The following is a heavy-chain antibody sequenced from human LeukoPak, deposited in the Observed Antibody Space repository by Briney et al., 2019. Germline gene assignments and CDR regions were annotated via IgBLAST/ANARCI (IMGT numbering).Heavy chain of an antibody. D-gene: IGHD6-19*01. CDR3: ARVQQWLTNWFDP. CDR1: GFTFSSYS. V-gene: IGHV3-48*01. Sequence: GGSLRLSCAASGFTFSSYSMNWVRQAPGKGLEWVSYISSSSSTIYYADSVKGRFTISRDNAKNSLYLQMNSLRAEDTAVYYCARVQQWLTNWFDPWGQGTLVTVSS. J-gene: IGHJ5*02. CDR2: ISSSSSTI.